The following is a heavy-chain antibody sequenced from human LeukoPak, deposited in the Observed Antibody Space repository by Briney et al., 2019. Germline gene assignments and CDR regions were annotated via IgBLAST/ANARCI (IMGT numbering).Heavy chain of an antibody. V-gene: IGHV4-39*01. D-gene: IGHD6-13*01. Sequence: PSETLSLTCTVSGGSISSSSYYWGWIRQPPGKGLEWIGTIYYSGSTYYNPSLRSRVTISVDTSKNQFSLKLSSVTAADTAVYYCARRGMAAAGFFDYWGQGTLVTVSS. J-gene: IGHJ4*02. CDR2: IYYSGST. CDR3: ARRGMAAAGFFDY. CDR1: GGSISSSSYY.